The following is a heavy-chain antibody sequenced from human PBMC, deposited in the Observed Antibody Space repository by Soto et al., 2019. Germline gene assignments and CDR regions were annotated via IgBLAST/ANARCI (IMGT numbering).Heavy chain of an antibody. V-gene: IGHV3-64*01. CDR3: ARDRCTNGVCYAPSDY. CDR1: GFTFSTYA. J-gene: IGHJ4*02. CDR2: ISSNGRST. D-gene: IGHD2-8*01. Sequence: PGGSLRLSCATSGFTFSTYAMHWVRQAPGKGLEYVSAISSNGRSTYYANSVKGRFTISRDNSKNTLYLQMDSLRAEDMAVYYCARDRCTNGVCYAPSDYWGQRTLVTVSS.